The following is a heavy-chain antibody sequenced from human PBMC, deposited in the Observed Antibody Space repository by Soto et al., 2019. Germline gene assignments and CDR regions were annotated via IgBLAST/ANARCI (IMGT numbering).Heavy chain of an antibody. D-gene: IGHD2-21*02. J-gene: IGHJ4*02. CDR1: GXSLSSRRYY. CDR2: IYYSGST. V-gene: IGHV4-39*01. CDR3: ARQRTSVVTQAYFDV. Sequence: XTLSLTCTVTGXSLSSRRYYWGWIRQPQGKGLEWIGSIYYSGSTYNNPSLRSRVSMSIDTSKDQFSLKLKSVTAADTALYFCARQRTSVVTQAYFDVWGPGFMVTGSS.